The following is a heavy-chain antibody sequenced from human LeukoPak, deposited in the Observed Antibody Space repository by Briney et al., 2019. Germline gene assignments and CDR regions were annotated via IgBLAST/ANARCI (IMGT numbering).Heavy chain of an antibody. Sequence: SETLSLTCTVSGGSISIRSYYWGWIRQPPGKGLEWIGSIYYSGNTYYNASLKSQVSISIDTSKNRFSLKLTSVTAADTAVYYCARQTGSGLFILPGGQGTLVTVSS. V-gene: IGHV4-39*01. CDR3: ARQTGSGLFILP. J-gene: IGHJ4*02. D-gene: IGHD3/OR15-3a*01. CDR2: IYYSGNT. CDR1: GGSISIRSYY.